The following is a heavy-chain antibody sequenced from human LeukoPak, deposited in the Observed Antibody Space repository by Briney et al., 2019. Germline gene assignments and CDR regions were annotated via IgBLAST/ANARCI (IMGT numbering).Heavy chain of an antibody. D-gene: IGHD5-24*01. CDR1: GFTFSSYG. V-gene: IGHV3-30*18. Sequence: PGRSLRLSCAASGFTFSSYGMHWVRQAPGKGLDWVAFIPYDGSNKYYADSVKGRFTISRDNSKNTLYLQMNSLRAEDTAVYYCAKDQSDGYFYGMDVWGQGTAVTVSS. CDR3: AKDQSDGYFYGMDV. CDR2: IPYDGSNK. J-gene: IGHJ6*02.